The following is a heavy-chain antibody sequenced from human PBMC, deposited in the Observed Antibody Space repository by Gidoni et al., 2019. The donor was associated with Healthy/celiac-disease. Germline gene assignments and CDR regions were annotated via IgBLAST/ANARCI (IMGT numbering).Heavy chain of an antibody. V-gene: IGHV3-15*07. CDR3: TTEGYDSSGYYWLDY. D-gene: IGHD3-22*01. CDR2: IKSKTDGGTT. Sequence: EVQLVESGGGLVKPGGSLRLSCAASGFTFLHAWMNWVRQAPGKGLEWVGRIKSKTDGGTTDYAAPVKGRFTISRDDSKNTLYLQMNSLKTEDTAVYYCTTEGYDSSGYYWLDYWGQGTLVTVSS. CDR1: GFTFLHAW. J-gene: IGHJ4*02.